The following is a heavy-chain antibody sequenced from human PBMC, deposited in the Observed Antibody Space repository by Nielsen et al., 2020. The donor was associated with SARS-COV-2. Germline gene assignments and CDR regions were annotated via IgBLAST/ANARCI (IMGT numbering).Heavy chain of an antibody. D-gene: IGHD3-22*01. V-gene: IGHV4-59*01. J-gene: IGHJ4*02. CDR3: ARGGRRGYYPF. Sequence: WIRQPPGKGLEWIGYIYYSGSTNYNPSLKSRVTISVDTSKNQFSLKLSSVTAADTAVYYCARGGRRGYYPFWGQGTLVTVSS. CDR2: IYYSGST.